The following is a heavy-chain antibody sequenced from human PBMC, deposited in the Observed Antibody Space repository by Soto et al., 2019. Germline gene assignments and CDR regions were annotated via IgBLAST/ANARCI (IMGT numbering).Heavy chain of an antibody. Sequence: SETLSLTYTVSGASVSSDNYYWIWIRQPPGKDLEWIGYIYSSGNTNYNPSLRSRVTMSKDTSKNQFSLKLSSVTAADTAVYYCARRVTGGGERFDPWGQGTQVT. CDR1: GASVSSDNYY. CDR2: IYSSGNT. D-gene: IGHD7-27*01. V-gene: IGHV4-30-4*01. J-gene: IGHJ5*02. CDR3: ARRVTGGGERFDP.